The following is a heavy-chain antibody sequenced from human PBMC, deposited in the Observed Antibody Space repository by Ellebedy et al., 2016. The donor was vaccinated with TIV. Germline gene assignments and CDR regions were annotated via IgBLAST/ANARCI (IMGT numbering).Heavy chain of an antibody. Sequence: ASVKVSXXASGYTFTSYGISWVRQAPGQGLEWMGWISAYNGNTNYAQKFQGRVTITRDTSASTAYMELSSLRSEDTAVYYCARVHSGYDFNAFDIWGQGTMVTVSS. V-gene: IGHV1-18*01. CDR1: GYTFTSYG. J-gene: IGHJ3*02. CDR2: ISAYNGNT. D-gene: IGHD5-12*01. CDR3: ARVHSGYDFNAFDI.